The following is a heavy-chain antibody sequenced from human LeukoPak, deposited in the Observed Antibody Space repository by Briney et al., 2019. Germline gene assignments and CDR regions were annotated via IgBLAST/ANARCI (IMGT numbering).Heavy chain of an antibody. D-gene: IGHD2-15*01. CDR1: GFTFSSYS. CDR2: ISSSSSYI. V-gene: IGHV3-21*01. J-gene: IGHJ4*02. CDR3: ARDPYCSGGSCPDDY. Sequence: GGSLRLSCAASGFTFSSYSMNWVRQAPGKGLEWVSSISSSSSYIYYADSVKGRFTISRDNAKNSLYLQMNSLRAEDTAVYYCARDPYCSGGSCPDDYWGQGTLVTVSS.